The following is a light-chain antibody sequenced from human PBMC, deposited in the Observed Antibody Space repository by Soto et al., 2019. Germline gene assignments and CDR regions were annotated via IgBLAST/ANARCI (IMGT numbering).Light chain of an antibody. Sequence: QSALTQPASVSGSPGQSITISCTGTSSDVGNYNFVSWFQQHPGNAPKLMIYEVSSRPSGVSNRFSGSKSGNTASLTISGLQAEDEADYYCSSYTTNSTLVFGGGTQLTVL. CDR1: SSDVGNYNF. V-gene: IGLV2-14*01. CDR2: EVS. CDR3: SSYTTNSTLV. J-gene: IGLJ3*02.